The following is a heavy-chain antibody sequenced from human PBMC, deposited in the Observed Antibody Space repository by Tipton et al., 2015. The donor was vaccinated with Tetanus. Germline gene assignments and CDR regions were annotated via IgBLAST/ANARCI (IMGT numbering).Heavy chain of an antibody. J-gene: IGHJ4*02. CDR1: GFTFSSYS. Sequence: GSLRLSCAASGFTFSSYSMNWVRQAPGKGLEWVSSISSSSSYIYYADSVKGRFTISRDNAKNSLYLQMNSLRAEDTAVYYCAREPRITGTTDYWGQGTLVTVSS. V-gene: IGHV3-21*01. D-gene: IGHD1-7*01. CDR3: AREPRITGTTDY. CDR2: ISSSSSYI.